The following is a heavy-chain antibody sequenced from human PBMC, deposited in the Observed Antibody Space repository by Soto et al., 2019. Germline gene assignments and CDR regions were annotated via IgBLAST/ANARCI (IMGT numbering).Heavy chain of an antibody. CDR1: GGSSSNCYYY. CDR2: IYYLGST. CDR3: ARGSLEGNSPFEY. J-gene: IGHJ4*02. Sequence: PSETLSLTCTVSGGSSSNCYYYLNWIRQPHGKGLGWISYIYYLGSTLYNPSLKSRLTISVDTSKNQFSLKLTSVTAADTAMYYCARGSLEGNSPFEYWGQGTLVTVSS. V-gene: IGHV4-30-4*01. D-gene: IGHD1-1*01.